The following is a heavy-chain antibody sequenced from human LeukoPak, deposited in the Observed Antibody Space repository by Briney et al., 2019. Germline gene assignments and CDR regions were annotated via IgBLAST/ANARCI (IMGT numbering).Heavy chain of an antibody. Sequence: GGSLRLSCAASGFAFNSFAMNWVRQATGKGLKWVSSISNSDGSSHYADFVKGRFTISRDNSRNTLHLQMNSLRAEDTAVYYCAKSLGVGGYTRYKGFDQWGQGTLVTVSS. D-gene: IGHD3-16*02. V-gene: IGHV3-23*01. J-gene: IGHJ4*02. CDR1: GFAFNSFA. CDR3: AKSLGVGGYTRYKGFDQ. CDR2: ISNSDGSS.